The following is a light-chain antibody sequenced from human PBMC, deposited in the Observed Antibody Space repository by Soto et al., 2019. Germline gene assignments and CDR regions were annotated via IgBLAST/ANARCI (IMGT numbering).Light chain of an antibody. V-gene: IGKV1-12*01. CDR2: AAS. CDR1: LSVGGW. CDR3: QQTNSPYI. J-gene: IGKJ2*01. Sequence: IQMTQSPSSVFASLGDSVSINCRASLSVGGWLAWYRQKPGKAPEFLIFAASTLHSGVPSRFSGSGSGTDFTLTISSLQPEDVATYYCQQTNSPYIFGQGTKVEI.